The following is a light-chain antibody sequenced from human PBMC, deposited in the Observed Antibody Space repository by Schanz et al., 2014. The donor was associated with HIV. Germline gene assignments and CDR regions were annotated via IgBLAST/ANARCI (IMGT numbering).Light chain of an antibody. J-gene: IGLJ1*01. CDR1: SSDVGDYNY. V-gene: IGLV2-8*01. Sequence: QSALTQPPSASGSPGQSVTISCTGTSSDVGDYNYVSWYQQNPGKAPKLMIYEVTKRPSGVPDRFSGSKSGNTASLTVSGLQAEDEADYYCSSYAGRYNYFVFGTGTKLTVL. CDR2: EVT. CDR3: SSYAGRYNYFV.